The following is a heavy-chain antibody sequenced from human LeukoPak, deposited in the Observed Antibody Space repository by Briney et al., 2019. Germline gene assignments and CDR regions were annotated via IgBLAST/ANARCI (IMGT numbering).Heavy chain of an antibody. CDR3: ARVPMITFGRLVISSNYFDY. V-gene: IGHV1-2*02. Sequence: ASLKLSCTTSGYTFTDYYMHWVRQAPGQGLEWMGWINPNSGSTNYAHKFQGRVTMTRDTSDSTAYLQLSRLRSDDTAVYYCARVPMITFGRLVISSNYFDYWGQGTLVTVSS. CDR2: INPNSGST. D-gene: IGHD3-16*01. CDR1: GYTFTDYY. J-gene: IGHJ4*02.